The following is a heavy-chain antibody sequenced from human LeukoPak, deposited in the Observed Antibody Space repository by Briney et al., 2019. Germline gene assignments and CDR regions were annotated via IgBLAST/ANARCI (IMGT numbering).Heavy chain of an antibody. CDR2: IYYSGST. V-gene: IGHV4-61*01. CDR3: AREKAVGYYYYGMDV. J-gene: IGHJ6*02. Sequence: SETLSLTCTVSGGSVSSGSYYWSWIRQPPGKGLEWIGYIYYSGSTNYNPSLKSRVTISVDTSKNQFSLKLSSVTAADTAVYYCAREKAVGYYYYGMDVWGQGTTVTVSS. D-gene: IGHD6-19*01. CDR1: GGSVSSGSYY.